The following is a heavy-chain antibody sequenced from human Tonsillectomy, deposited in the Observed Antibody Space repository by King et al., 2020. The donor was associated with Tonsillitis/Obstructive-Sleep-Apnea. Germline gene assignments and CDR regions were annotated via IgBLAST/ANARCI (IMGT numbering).Heavy chain of an antibody. CDR1: GFTFTTYS. CDR3: ARDSDDAFDI. V-gene: IGHV3-21*01. CDR2: ISPTTSYI. J-gene: IGHJ3*02. Sequence: VQLVESGGGLVKPGGSLRLSCAASGFTFTTYSMNWVRQAPGKGLEWVSSISPTTSYISYGDSVKGRFTISRDDAKNSLYLQMNSLRAEDTAVYYRARDSDDAFDIWGQGTMVTVSS.